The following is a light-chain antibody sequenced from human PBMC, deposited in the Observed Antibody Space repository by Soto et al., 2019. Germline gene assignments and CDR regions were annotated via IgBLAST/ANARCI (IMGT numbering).Light chain of an antibody. J-gene: IGKJ4*01. CDR3: QEYYSTPLT. CDR2: WAS. CDR1: ETVLYSSNNKNY. Sequence: EIRMSHASGSLVVSLGGRATINCKSSETVLYSSNNKNYLAWYQQKPGQPPKLLIYWASTRESGVPDRFSGSGSRTDFTLTISCLHAEDVAVYFCQEYYSTPLTFGGGTKVDIK. V-gene: IGKV4-1*01.